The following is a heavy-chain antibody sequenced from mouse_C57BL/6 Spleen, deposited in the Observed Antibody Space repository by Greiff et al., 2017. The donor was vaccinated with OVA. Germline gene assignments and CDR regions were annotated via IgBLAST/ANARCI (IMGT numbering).Heavy chain of an antibody. Sequence: EVQLQQSGPELVKPGASVKISCKASGYTFTDYYMNWVKQSHGKSLEWIGDINPNNGGTSYNQKFKGKATLTVDKSSSTAYMELRSLTSEDSAVYYCAFITTVVATRYFDVWGTGTTVTVSS. J-gene: IGHJ1*03. CDR2: INPNNGGT. V-gene: IGHV1-26*01. CDR3: AFITTVVATRYFDV. D-gene: IGHD1-1*01. CDR1: GYTFTDYY.